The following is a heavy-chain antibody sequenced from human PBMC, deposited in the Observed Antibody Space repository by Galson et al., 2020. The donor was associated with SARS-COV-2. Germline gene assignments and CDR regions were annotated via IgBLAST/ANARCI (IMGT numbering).Heavy chain of an antibody. CDR3: ARGSGLLWFGELATWCDP. D-gene: IGHD3-10*01. Sequence: SETLSLTCAVYGGSFSGYYWSWIRQPPGKGLEWIGEINHSGSTNYNPSLKSRVTISVDTSKNQFSLKLSSVTAADTAVYYCARGSGLLWFGELATWCDPWGQGTLVTVSS. CDR1: GGSFSGYY. J-gene: IGHJ5*02. CDR2: INHSGST. V-gene: IGHV4-34*01.